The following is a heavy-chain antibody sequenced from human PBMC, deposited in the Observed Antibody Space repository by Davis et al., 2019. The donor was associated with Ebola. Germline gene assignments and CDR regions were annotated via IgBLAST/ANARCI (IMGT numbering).Heavy chain of an antibody. Sequence: PGGSLRLSCTDSVITFSSYAMTWVRQAPGKGLEWVSAISGSGGSTYYADSVKGRFTISRDNSKKTLYLQMNSLRADDTAVYYCARDWDTIPVAPTPTNYFDYWGQGTLVTVSS. CDR1: VITFSSYA. J-gene: IGHJ4*02. CDR2: ISGSGGST. V-gene: IGHV3-23*01. CDR3: ARDWDTIPVAPTPTNYFDY. D-gene: IGHD6-19*01.